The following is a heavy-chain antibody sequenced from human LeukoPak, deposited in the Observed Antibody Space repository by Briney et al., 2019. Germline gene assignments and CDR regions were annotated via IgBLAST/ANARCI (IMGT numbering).Heavy chain of an antibody. J-gene: IGHJ5*02. CDR1: GGSISSESYY. CDR2: INTSGNI. D-gene: IGHD6-13*01. CDR3: ARGLSSSWYWFDT. V-gene: IGHV4-61*02. Sequence: SETLSLTCTVSGGSISSESYYWSWIRQPAGKALEWIGRINTSGNINYNPSLKSRVTLSVDTSNNQFSLKLSSLTAADTAVYYCARGLSSSWYWFDTWGQGTLVTVSS.